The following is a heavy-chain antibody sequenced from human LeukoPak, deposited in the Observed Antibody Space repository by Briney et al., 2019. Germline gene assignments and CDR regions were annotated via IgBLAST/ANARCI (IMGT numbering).Heavy chain of an antibody. D-gene: IGHD3-9*01. J-gene: IGHJ4*02. CDR1: GFKFSASS. Sequence: GGSLKLSCAASGFKFSASSMHWARQASGKGLEWVGRIRSQANSYATAYAASVKGRFTISRDDSDNTAYLHMSSLTTEDTAVYYCLSLDYDILTGSPQGWGQGTLVTVSS. CDR3: LSLDYDILTGSPQG. CDR2: IRSQANSYAT. V-gene: IGHV3-73*01.